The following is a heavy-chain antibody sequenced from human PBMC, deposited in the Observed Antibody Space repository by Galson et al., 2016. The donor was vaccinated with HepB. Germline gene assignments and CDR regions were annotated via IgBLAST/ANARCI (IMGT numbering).Heavy chain of an antibody. CDR3: ATGVLVSQGFDY. CDR2: IVPMFDTV. Sequence: SVKVSCKASGGTFSSYAFSWVRQAPGQGLEWMGGIVPMFDTVNYAQKFQGRVTVTEDRSTDTAFMELSSLTSDDTAVYYCATGVLVSQGFDYWGQGTQVTVSS. V-gene: IGHV1-69*06. D-gene: IGHD3-3*02. J-gene: IGHJ4*02. CDR1: GGTFSSYA.